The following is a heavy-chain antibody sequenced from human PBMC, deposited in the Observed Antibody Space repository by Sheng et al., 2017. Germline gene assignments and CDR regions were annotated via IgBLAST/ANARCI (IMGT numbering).Heavy chain of an antibody. CDR2: ISASGSSI. J-gene: IGHJ4*02. CDR3: ARDNGAVASDFDH. D-gene: IGHD6-19*01. CDR1: GFTFSNYE. V-gene: IGHV3-48*03. Sequence: VQLVESGGGLVQPGGSLRLSCAASGFTFSNYEMNWVRQAPGKGPEWVSYISASGSSIEYADSVKGRFFISRDNAKNSLFLEMSSLRAEDTAVYYCARDNGAVASDFDHWARERWSPSPQ.